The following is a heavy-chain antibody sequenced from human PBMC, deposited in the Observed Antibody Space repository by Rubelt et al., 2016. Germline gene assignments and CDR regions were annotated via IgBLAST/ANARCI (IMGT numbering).Heavy chain of an antibody. V-gene: IGHV4-34*11. CDR1: GGSISGYY. D-gene: IGHD3-10*01. CDR2: IYYSGST. CDR3: TRGGVRGNWFDP. J-gene: IGHJ5*02. Sequence: QVQLQQRGAGLLKPSETLSLTCAVYGGSISGYYWSWIRQPPGKGLEWIGYIYYSGSTNYNTPLKSRVTITVDTSKNQFSLNLISGTAADTAVYYCTRGGVRGNWFDPWGQGTLVTVSS.